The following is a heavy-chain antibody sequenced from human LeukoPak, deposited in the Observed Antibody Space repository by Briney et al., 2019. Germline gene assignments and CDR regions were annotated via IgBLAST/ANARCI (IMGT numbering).Heavy chain of an antibody. CDR1: GYTFTSYG. V-gene: IGHV1-18*01. CDR2: ISAYNGNT. J-gene: IGHJ4*02. CDR3: ARDLRPYCSSTSCYPIY. Sequence: ASVKVSCKASGYTFTSYGISWVRQAPGQGLEWMGWISAYNGNTNHAQKLQGRVTMTTDTSTSTAYMELRSLRSDDTAVYYCARDLRPYCSSTSCYPIYWGQGTLVTVSS. D-gene: IGHD2-2*01.